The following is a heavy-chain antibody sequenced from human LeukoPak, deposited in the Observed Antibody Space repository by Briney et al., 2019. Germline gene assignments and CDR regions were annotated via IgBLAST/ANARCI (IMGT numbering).Heavy chain of an antibody. Sequence: PSETLSLTCTVSGGSISSGSYYWSWIRQPAGKGLEWIGRIYTSGSTNYNPSLKRRVTISVDTSKNQFSLELSSVTAADTAVYYCAREGSRYCSGGSCYFSWGQGTLVTVSS. CDR2: IYTSGST. V-gene: IGHV4-61*02. D-gene: IGHD2-15*01. CDR3: AREGSRYCSGGSCYFS. J-gene: IGHJ5*02. CDR1: GGSISSGSYY.